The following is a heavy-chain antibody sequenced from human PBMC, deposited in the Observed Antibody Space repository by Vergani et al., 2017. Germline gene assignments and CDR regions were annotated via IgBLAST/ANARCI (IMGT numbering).Heavy chain of an antibody. CDR3: AGSQYSSYSFDY. CDR2: NYYSGST. J-gene: IGHJ4*02. CDR1: GGSISSYY. D-gene: IGHD6-6*01. Sequence: QVQLQESGPGLVKPSETLSLTCTVSGGSISSYYWRWIRQPPGKGLEWIGYNYYSGSTNYNPSLKSRVTISVDTSKNQFSLKLSSVTAADTAVYYCAGSQYSSYSFDYWGQGTLVTVSS. V-gene: IGHV4-59*01.